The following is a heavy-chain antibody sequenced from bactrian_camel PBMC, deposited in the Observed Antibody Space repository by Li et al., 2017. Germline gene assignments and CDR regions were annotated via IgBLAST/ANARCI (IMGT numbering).Heavy chain of an antibody. V-gene: IGHV3S53*01. CDR1: GHTATTRRC. Sequence: HVQLVESGGASVQAGESLRLSCVVSGHTATTRRCMAWFRQAPGKERESVAGIDSDGNPNYAESVKGRFTISRDNAKDTVALQMNELRSEDTALYYCAARYIGYAEEFEYWGKGTQVTVS. D-gene: IGHD3*01. CDR3: AARYIGYAEEFEY. CDR2: IDSDGNP. J-gene: IGHJ4*01.